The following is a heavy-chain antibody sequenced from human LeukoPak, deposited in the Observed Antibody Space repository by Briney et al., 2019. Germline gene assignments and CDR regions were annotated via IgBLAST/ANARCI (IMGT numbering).Heavy chain of an antibody. J-gene: IGHJ3*01. CDR1: GTFSSYA. D-gene: IGHD5-18*01. V-gene: IGHV1-69*04. CDR3: ARDQGDNSYGYYAIWYAFDV. Sequence: SVKVSCKTSGTFSSYAISWVRQAPGQGLEWMGRIVPILGIANYAQEFQGRLIITADKATSSAYMELSSLRSEDTAVYYCARDQGDNSYGYYAIWYAFDVWGQGTMVTVSS. CDR2: IVPILGIA.